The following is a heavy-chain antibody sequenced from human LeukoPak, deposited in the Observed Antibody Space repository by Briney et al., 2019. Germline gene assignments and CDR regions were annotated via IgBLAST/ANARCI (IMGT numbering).Heavy chain of an antibody. CDR3: ARDGPRDGYDTIPDY. Sequence: ASVKVSCKASGYTFTSYGISWVRQAPGQGLEWMGWISAYNGNTNYAQKLQGRVTMTTDTSTSTAYMELRSLRSDDTAVYYCARDGPRDGYDTIPDYWGQGTLVTVSS. V-gene: IGHV1-18*01. CDR1: GYTFTSYG. D-gene: IGHD5-12*01. CDR2: ISAYNGNT. J-gene: IGHJ4*02.